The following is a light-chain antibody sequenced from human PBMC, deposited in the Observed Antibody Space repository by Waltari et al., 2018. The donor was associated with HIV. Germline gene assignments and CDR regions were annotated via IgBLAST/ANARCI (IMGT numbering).Light chain of an antibody. Sequence: EIQLTQSPAALSVSPGERAVLSCRASQSVSSDLAWYQFHPGQAPPPLLYDTSVRATGVLERFRCSGSGTDFTLTISGLQSEDFGIYYWQQYHIRSPLPFGGGT. CDR3: QQYHIRSPLP. CDR2: DTS. J-gene: IGKJ4*01. CDR1: QSVSSD. V-gene: IGKV3D-15*01.